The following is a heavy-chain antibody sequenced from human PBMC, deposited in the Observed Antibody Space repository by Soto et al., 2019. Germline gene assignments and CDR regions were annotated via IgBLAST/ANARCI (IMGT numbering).Heavy chain of an antibody. CDR1: GFTFSSYG. CDR2: IWYDGSNK. D-gene: IGHD6-19*01. Sequence: QVQLVESGGGVVQPGRSLRLSCAASGFTFSSYGMHWVRQAPGKGLEWVAVIWYDGSNKYYADSVKGRFTISRDNSKNTLYLQMNSLRAEDTAVYYCARDPGSVWGSGWEGRDYWGQGTLVTVSS. CDR3: ARDPGSVWGSGWEGRDY. V-gene: IGHV3-33*01. J-gene: IGHJ4*02.